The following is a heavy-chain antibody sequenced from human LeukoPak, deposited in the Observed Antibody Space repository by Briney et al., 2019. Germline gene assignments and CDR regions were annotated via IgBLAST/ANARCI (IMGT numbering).Heavy chain of an antibody. J-gene: IGHJ6*02. CDR1: GYTFTGYY. CDR2: INPNSGGT. CDR3: ARERIAVAGTTYYYYYGMDV. Sequence: ASVKVSCKASGYTFTGYYMHWVRQAPGQGLEWMGWINPNSGGTNYAQKFQGWVTMTRDTSVSTAYMELSRLRSDDTAVYYCARERIAVAGTTYYYYYGMDVWGQGTTVTVSS. V-gene: IGHV1-2*04. D-gene: IGHD6-19*01.